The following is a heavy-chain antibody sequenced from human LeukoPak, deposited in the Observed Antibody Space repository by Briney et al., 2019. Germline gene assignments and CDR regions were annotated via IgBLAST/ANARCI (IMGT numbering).Heavy chain of an antibody. CDR1: GGSISSGSYY. V-gene: IGHV4-61*02. Sequence: SETLSLTCTVSGGSISSGSYYWSWIRQPAGKGLEWIGRIYTRGSTNYNPSLKSRVTISIDTSKNQFSLKLSSVTAADTAVYYCARDRYYYDSSGYYLGYWGQGTLVTVSS. D-gene: IGHD3-22*01. CDR2: IYTRGST. CDR3: ARDRYYYDSSGYYLGY. J-gene: IGHJ4*02.